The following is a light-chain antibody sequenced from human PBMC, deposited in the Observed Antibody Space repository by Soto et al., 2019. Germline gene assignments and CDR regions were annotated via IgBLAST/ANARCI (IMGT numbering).Light chain of an antibody. CDR2: AAS. V-gene: IGKV1-39*01. CDR1: QSISSY. Sequence: DIQMTQNQSSLSASVGDRVTITCRASQSISSYLNWYQQKPGKAPKLLIYAASSLQSGVPSRFSGGGSGTDFTLNISSLQPDDFATYYCQQNYRATPWTFG. CDR3: QQNYRATPWT. J-gene: IGKJ1*01.